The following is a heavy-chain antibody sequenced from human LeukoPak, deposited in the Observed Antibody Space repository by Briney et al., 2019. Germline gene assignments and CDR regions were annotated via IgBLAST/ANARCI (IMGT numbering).Heavy chain of an antibody. CDR1: GFTFSSYS. Sequence: PGGSLRLSCAASGFTFSSYSMNWVRQAPGKGLEWVSYISSSSSTIYYADSVKGRFTISRDNAKNSLYLQMNSLRAEDTAVYYCARVGEGCSSTSCYNYYYYYMDVWGKGTTVTVSS. V-gene: IGHV3-48*04. CDR3: ARVGEGCSSTSCYNYYYYYMDV. D-gene: IGHD2-2*01. J-gene: IGHJ6*03. CDR2: ISSSSSTI.